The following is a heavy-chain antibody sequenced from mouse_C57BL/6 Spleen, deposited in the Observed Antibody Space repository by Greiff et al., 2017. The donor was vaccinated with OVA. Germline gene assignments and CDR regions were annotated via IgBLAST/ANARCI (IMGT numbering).Heavy chain of an antibody. CDR3: ARSRPYYGSFFDD. CDR1: GYAFTNYL. V-gene: IGHV1-54*01. J-gene: IGHJ2*01. Sequence: QVQLQQSGAELVRPGTSVKVSCKASGYAFTNYLIEWVKQRPGQGLEWIGVINPGSGGTNYNEKFKGKATLTADKSSSTAYMQLSSLTSEDSAVYFCARSRPYYGSFFDDWGQGTTLTVSS. D-gene: IGHD1-1*01. CDR2: INPGSGGT.